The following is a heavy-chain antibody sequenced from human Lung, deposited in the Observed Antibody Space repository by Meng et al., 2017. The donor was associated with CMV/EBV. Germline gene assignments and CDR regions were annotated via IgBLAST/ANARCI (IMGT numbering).Heavy chain of an antibody. D-gene: IGHD1-26*01. CDR2: INAYNGDT. CDR1: GYTFNNYG. J-gene: IGHJ4*02. Sequence: QPQLVQSGGEVKKPGASVKGSCKASGYTFNNYGITGVRQAPGQGLEWMGWINAYNGDTNYAQTLQGRVTMTTDTSTSTAYMELRSLRSDDTAVYYCARVEVGITSGDYWGQGTLVTVSS. CDR3: ARVEVGITSGDY. V-gene: IGHV1-18*01.